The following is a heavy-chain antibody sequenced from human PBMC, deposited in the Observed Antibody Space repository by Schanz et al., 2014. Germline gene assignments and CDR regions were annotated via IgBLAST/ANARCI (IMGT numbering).Heavy chain of an antibody. CDR3: ARDLTDCDGGYYYSADVDI. V-gene: IGHV1-3*04. CDR2: INTANGNA. D-gene: IGHD2-8*01. Sequence: QVQVVQSGAELKKPGASVKVSCKASGYTFSSHGIHWLRQAPGQSLEWMGWINTANGNAKYSANSQARLAIARDTSATTAYMELINLRSESSAVYYLARDLTDCDGGYYYSADVDIWGQGTLVTISS. CDR1: GYTFSSHG. J-gene: IGHJ3*02.